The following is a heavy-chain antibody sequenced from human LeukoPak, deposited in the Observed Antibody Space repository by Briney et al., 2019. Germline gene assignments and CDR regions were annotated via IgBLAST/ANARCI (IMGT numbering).Heavy chain of an antibody. J-gene: IGHJ5*02. CDR2: MYYSGST. CDR1: GGSISSGDYY. Sequence: PSQTLSLTCTVSGGSISSGDYYWSWIRQPPGKGLEWIAYMYYSGSTYYNPSLKSRVTMSADTSKNQLSLKLSSVTAADTAVYCARPYYYDCRIEPWGQGILVTVSS. CDR3: ARPYYYDCRIEP. D-gene: IGHD3-22*01. V-gene: IGHV4-30-4*01.